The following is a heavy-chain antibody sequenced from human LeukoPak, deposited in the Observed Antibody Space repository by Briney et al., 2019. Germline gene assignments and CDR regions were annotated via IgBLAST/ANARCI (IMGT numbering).Heavy chain of an antibody. CDR1: GFTFSTYW. Sequence: GGSLRLSCAASGFTFSTYWMSWVRQAPGKGLEWVANIKQDGSEKYYVDSVRGRFTISRDNAKNSLYLQMNSLRPDDTAVYYCATRKTTIVGDWFDYRGQGTLVTVSS. V-gene: IGHV3-7*01. CDR2: IKQDGSEK. J-gene: IGHJ4*02. CDR3: ATRKTTIVGDWFDY. D-gene: IGHD5-24*01.